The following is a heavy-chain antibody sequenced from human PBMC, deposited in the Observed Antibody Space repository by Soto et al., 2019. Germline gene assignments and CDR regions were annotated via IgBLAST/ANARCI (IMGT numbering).Heavy chain of an antibody. Sequence: GGSLRLSCAASGFTFSSYSMNWVRQAPGKGLEWVSSISSSSSYIYYADSVKGRFTISRDNAKNSLYLQMNSLRAEDTAVYYCAKELPSTKLPHYMDVWGKGTTVTVS. CDR2: ISSSSSYI. CDR1: GFTFSSYS. CDR3: AKELPSTKLPHYMDV. V-gene: IGHV3-21*01. J-gene: IGHJ6*03. D-gene: IGHD1-26*01.